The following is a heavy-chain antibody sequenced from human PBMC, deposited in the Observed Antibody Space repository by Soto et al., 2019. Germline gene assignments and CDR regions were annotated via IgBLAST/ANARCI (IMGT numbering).Heavy chain of an antibody. CDR3: AKDQTDVTLFDY. D-gene: IGHD2-21*02. V-gene: IGHV3-23*01. J-gene: IGHJ4*02. Sequence: VGSLRLSCAASGFSFSSLAMSWVRQAPGKGLEWVSSSSGRGVDTLYADSVKGRFTISRDNSRNTLYLQVNSLRAEDTAVYYCAKDQTDVTLFDYWGQGTLVTVSS. CDR2: SSGRGVDT. CDR1: GFSFSSLA.